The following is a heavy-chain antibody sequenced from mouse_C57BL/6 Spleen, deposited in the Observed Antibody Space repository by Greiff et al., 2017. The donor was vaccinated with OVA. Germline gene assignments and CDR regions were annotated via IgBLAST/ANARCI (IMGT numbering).Heavy chain of an antibody. CDR3: TLDSSGYFDY. CDR2: IDPENGDT. Sequence: VHVKQSGAELVRPGASVKLSCTASGFNIKDDYMHWVKQRPEQGLEWIGWIDPENGDTEYASKFQGKATITADTSSNTAYLQLSSLTSEDTAVYYCTLDSSGYFDYWGQGTTLTVSS. J-gene: IGHJ2*01. D-gene: IGHD3-2*02. V-gene: IGHV14-4*01. CDR1: GFNIKDDY.